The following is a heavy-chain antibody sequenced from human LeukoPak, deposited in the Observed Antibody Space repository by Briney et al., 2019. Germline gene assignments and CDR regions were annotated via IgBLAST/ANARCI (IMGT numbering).Heavy chain of an antibody. CDR1: GDTFNNYA. J-gene: IGHJ4*02. D-gene: IGHD3-22*01. V-gene: IGHV1-69*06. Sequence: SVKVSCKGPGDTFNNYAITWVRQAPGQGLEWLGGIIPTFYTTNYAQNFQGRVTITADKSSSTAYMELGSLRSEDTAVYYCAAGVYYYDSSGYYYPDYWGQGTLVTVSS. CDR3: AAGVYYYDSSGYYYPDY. CDR2: IIPTFYTT.